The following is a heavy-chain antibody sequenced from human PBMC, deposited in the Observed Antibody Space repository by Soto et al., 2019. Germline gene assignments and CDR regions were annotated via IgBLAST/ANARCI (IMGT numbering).Heavy chain of an antibody. CDR2: ISGSGGST. CDR3: ARQHRGYSSSYPHH. D-gene: IGHD6-13*01. Sequence: GGSLRLSCAASGFTFSSYAMSWVRQAPGKGLEWVSAISGSGGSTYDADSVKGRFTISRGNSKNTLYLQMNSLRAEDTAVYYCARQHRGYSSSYPHHWGEGTLVTVSS. V-gene: IGHV3-23*01. J-gene: IGHJ4*02. CDR1: GFTFSSYA.